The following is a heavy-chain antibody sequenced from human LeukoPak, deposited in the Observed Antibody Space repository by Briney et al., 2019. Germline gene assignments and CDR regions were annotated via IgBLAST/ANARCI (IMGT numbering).Heavy chain of an antibody. CDR3: ARERESSGWYEGGFDY. Sequence: GGSLTLSCAASGFTFSSYAMSWVRQAPGKGLEWVSAISGSGGSTYYADSVKGRVTIARENSKNTLYLQMNSLRAEDTAVYYCARERESSGWYEGGFDYWGQGTLVTVSS. V-gene: IGHV3-23*01. CDR1: GFTFSSYA. D-gene: IGHD6-19*01. CDR2: ISGSGGST. J-gene: IGHJ4*02.